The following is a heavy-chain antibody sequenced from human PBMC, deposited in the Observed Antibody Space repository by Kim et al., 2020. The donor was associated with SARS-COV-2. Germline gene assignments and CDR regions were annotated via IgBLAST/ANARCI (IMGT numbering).Heavy chain of an antibody. CDR2: ISSSSSYI. Sequence: GGSLRLSCAASGFTFSSYSMNWVRQAPGKGLEWVSSISSSSSYIYYADSVKGRCTITRDNAKNSLYLLMHSLRAEDTGVSYCARGDSVYTILLDAFDIWGEGTRVTVSS. J-gene: IGHJ3*02. CDR3: ARGDSVYTILLDAFDI. V-gene: IGHV3-21*01. CDR1: GFTFSSYS. D-gene: IGHD5-12*01.